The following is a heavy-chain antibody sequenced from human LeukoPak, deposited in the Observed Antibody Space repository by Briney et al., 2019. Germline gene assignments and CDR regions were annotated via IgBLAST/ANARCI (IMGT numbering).Heavy chain of an antibody. D-gene: IGHD2-8*01. Sequence: PSETLSLTCAVYGGSFSGYYWSWIRQPPGKGLEWIGEINHTGGTNHNPSLKSRVTISGDRSKSQFSLKLSSVAAADTAVYYCARANYDTNGNRRCYNYYGLDVWGQGTTVTVST. J-gene: IGHJ6*01. V-gene: IGHV4-34*01. CDR3: ARANYDTNGNRRCYNYYGLDV. CDR2: INHTGGT. CDR1: GGSFSGYY.